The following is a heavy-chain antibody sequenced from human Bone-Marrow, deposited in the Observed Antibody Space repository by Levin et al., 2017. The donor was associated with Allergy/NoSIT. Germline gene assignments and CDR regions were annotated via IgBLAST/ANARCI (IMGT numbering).Heavy chain of an antibody. CDR3: ARGGRIVNSSGWFGFDY. CDR2: IGTAGDT. Sequence: GGSLRLSCAASGFTFSSYDMHWVRQATGKGLEWVSAIGTAGDTYYPGSVKGRFTISRENAKNSLYLQMNSLRAGDTAVYYCARGGRIVNSSGWFGFDYWGQGTLVTVSS. V-gene: IGHV3-13*01. CDR1: GFTFSSYD. D-gene: IGHD6-19*01. J-gene: IGHJ4*02.